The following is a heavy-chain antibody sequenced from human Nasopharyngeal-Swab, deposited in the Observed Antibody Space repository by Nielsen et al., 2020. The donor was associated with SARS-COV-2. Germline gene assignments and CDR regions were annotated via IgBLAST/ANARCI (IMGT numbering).Heavy chain of an antibody. CDR1: GFTFSSYA. CDR2: FSSNGART. CDR3: ARPQNPNRGYADFDY. D-gene: IGHD1-1*01. V-gene: IGHV3-23*01. J-gene: IGHJ4*02. Sequence: GGSLRLSCAASGFTFSSYAMVWARQAQGKGLEWVSGFSSNGARTYYADSVKGRFTISRDNSQNMLYLQMYSLRADDTAVYYCARPQNPNRGYADFDYWGQGILVTVSS.